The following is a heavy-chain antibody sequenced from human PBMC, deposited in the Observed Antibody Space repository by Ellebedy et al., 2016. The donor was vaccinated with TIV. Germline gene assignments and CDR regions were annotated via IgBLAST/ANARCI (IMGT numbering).Heavy chain of an antibody. D-gene: IGHD1-1*01. J-gene: IGHJ3*02. CDR3: AGETFNDVDLIIWGVLDT. V-gene: IGHV3-66*01. Sequence: GESLKISCAASGLIVRSTYMSWVRQAPGKGLEWISVIHTGGATNYADSVKGRFTMSRDTSKNTVHLQINSVRVEDTAVYYCAGETFNDVDLIIWGVLDTWGQGTMVTVSS. CDR1: GLIVRSTY. CDR2: IHTGGAT.